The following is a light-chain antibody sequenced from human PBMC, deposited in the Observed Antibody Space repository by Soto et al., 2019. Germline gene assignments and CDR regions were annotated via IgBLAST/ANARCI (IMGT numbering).Light chain of an antibody. CDR1: QTISSW. J-gene: IGKJ1*01. V-gene: IGKV1-5*03. CDR2: KAS. CDR3: QQYNSYS. Sequence: DIEMTQSPSTMSASVGDRVTITCRASQTISSWLAWYQQKPGKAPKLLIYKASTLKRGVPSRFSGSGSGTEFTLTISSLQPDDFATYYCQQYNSYSFGQGTKVDIK.